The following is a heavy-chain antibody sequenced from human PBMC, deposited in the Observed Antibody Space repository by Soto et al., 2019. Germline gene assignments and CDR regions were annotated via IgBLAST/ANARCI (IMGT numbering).Heavy chain of an antibody. CDR2: IGTAGDT. J-gene: IGHJ6*02. V-gene: IGHV3-13*01. CDR1: GFTFSSYD. CDR3: ARDHGGGYQNRYYYGMDV. D-gene: IGHD3-16*02. Sequence: GGSLRLSCAASGFTFSSYDMHWVRQATGKGLEWVSAIGTAGDTYYPGSVKGRFTISRENAKNSLYLQMNSLRAEDTAVYYCARDHGGGYQNRYYYGMDVWGQGTTVTVSS.